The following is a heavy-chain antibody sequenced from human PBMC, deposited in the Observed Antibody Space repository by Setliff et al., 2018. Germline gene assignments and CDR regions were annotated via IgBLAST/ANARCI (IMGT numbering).Heavy chain of an antibody. CDR3: ARDPHYDPTYSLPGHALDF. Sequence: PSETLSLTCAVSGYSIRSGYYWGWIRQPPGKGLEWIGSIYHSGSPNYNPSLKSRASISLDASKNQFALKLTSATAADTAVYYCARDPHYDPTYSLPGHALDFWGQGIMVTVSS. J-gene: IGHJ3*01. V-gene: IGHV4-38-2*02. CDR2: IYHSGSP. CDR1: GYSIRSGYY. D-gene: IGHD3-22*01.